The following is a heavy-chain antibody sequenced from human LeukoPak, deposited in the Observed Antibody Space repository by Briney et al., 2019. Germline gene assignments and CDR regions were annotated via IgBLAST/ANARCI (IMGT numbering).Heavy chain of an antibody. V-gene: IGHV4-39*01. CDR1: GGSISSSSYY. CDR3: ASGDYDFWSGYYKYFDY. D-gene: IGHD3-3*01. J-gene: IGHJ4*02. Sequence: SETLSLTCTVSGGSISSSSYYWGWIRQPPGKGLEWIGSIYYSGSTYYNPSLKSRVTISVDTSKNQFSLKLSSVTAADTAVYYCASGDYDFWSGYYKYFDYWGQGTLVTVSS. CDR2: IYYSGST.